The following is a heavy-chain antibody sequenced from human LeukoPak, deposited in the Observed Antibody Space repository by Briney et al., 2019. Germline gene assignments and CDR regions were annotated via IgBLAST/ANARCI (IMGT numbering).Heavy chain of an antibody. J-gene: IGHJ5*02. V-gene: IGHV4-39*07. CDR2: IYYSGST. CDR3: ARDSQRRPQIRFLEWTPRWFDP. D-gene: IGHD3-3*01. CDR1: GGSISSSNYY. Sequence: SETLSLTCTVSGGSISSSNYYWGWIRQPPGKGLEWIGSIYYSGSTYYNPSLKSRVTVSVDTSKNQFSLKLSSVTAADTAVYYCARDSQRRPQIRFLEWTPRWFDPWGQGTLVTVSS.